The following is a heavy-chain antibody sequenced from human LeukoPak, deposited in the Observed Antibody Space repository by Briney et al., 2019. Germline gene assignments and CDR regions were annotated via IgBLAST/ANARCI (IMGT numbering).Heavy chain of an antibody. Sequence: SETLSLTCAVYGGSFSGYYWSWIRQPPGKGLEWIGEINHSGSTNYNPSLKSRVTISADTSKNQFSLKLSSVTAADTAVYYCARGSIAAAGGYYGMDVWGQGTTVTVSS. V-gene: IGHV4-34*01. D-gene: IGHD6-13*01. J-gene: IGHJ6*02. CDR2: INHSGST. CDR1: GGSFSGYY. CDR3: ARGSIAAAGGYYGMDV.